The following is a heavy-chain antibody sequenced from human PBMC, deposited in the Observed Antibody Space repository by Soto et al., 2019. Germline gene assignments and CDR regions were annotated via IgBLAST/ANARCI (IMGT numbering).Heavy chain of an antibody. CDR3: ARGYFDSRGQSNTFDI. V-gene: IGHV4-59*01. J-gene: IGHJ3*02. Sequence: PSETLSLTCTVSGASISSSYWSWIRQSPGKGLEWIGYVYYSGSTNYNPSLKSRVTISVDTSKNQFSLKLSSVTAADTAVYYCARGYFDSRGQSNTFDIWGQGTMVTV. D-gene: IGHD3-22*01. CDR1: GASISSSY. CDR2: VYYSGST.